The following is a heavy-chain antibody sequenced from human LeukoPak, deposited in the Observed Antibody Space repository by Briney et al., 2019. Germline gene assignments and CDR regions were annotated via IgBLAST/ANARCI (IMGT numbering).Heavy chain of an antibody. CDR1: GGSISSSTYY. V-gene: IGHV4-39*01. CDR2: IYDSGDT. CDR3: AKHGRPGYGGYENAFDI. D-gene: IGHD5-12*01. Sequence: SETLSLTCTVPGGSISSSTYYWDWIRQPPGQGLEWIGNIYDSGDTYYTPSLKSRVTMFVDTSKNQFSLKLSSVTAADTAVYYCAKHGRPGYGGYENAFDIWGQGTMVTVSS. J-gene: IGHJ3*02.